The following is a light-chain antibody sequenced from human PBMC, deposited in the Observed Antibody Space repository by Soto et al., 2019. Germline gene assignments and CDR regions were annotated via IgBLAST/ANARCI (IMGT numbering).Light chain of an antibody. CDR3: QTWGSGIVV. Sequence: QPVLTQSPSASASLGASVKLTCTLSSGHSNYAIAWHQQQSEKGPRYLMKLNSDGSHSKGDGIPDRFSGSSSGAERYLTIXSLQSXDEAXYYCQTWGSGIVVFGGGTKVTVL. CDR2: LNSDGSH. CDR1: SGHSNYA. V-gene: IGLV4-69*01. J-gene: IGLJ2*01.